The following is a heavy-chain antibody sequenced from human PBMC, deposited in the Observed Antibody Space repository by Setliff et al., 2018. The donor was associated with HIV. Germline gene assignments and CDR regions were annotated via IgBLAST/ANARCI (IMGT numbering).Heavy chain of an antibody. J-gene: IGHJ2*01. D-gene: IGHD3-10*01. CDR3: ARSALWFGEADWYFDL. V-gene: IGHV4-28*01. CDR2: IYKGGST. CDR1: GYSISSSYW. Sequence: SETLSLTCVVSGYSISSSYWWGWVRQPPGKGLEWIGWIGYIYKGGSTYYNPSLKSRVTMSEDTSKNQFSLKLRSVTAVDTAVYYCARSALWFGEADWYFDLWGRGTLVTVSS.